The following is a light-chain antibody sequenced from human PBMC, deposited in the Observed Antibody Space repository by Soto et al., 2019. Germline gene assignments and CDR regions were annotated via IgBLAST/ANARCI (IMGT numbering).Light chain of an antibody. CDR1: SSDVGNYNY. CDR3: RSFITSTTVV. CDR2: QVS. J-gene: IGLJ2*01. V-gene: IGLV2-14*01. Sequence: QSVLTQPASVSGSPGQSITISCTGTSSDVGNYNYVSWYQQHPGKAPKLMIYQVSNRPSGVSNRFSGSKSGNTASLTISGLPAEDAADYYCRSFITSTTVVFGGGTKLTVL.